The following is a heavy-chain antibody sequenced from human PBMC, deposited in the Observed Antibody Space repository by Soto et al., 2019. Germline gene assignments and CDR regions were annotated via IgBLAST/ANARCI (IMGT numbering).Heavy chain of an antibody. CDR1: GGSISSSSYY. CDR3: ARHSGSYAIDY. CDR2: IYYSGST. J-gene: IGHJ4*02. V-gene: IGHV4-39*01. D-gene: IGHD1-26*01. Sequence: SETLSLTCTVSGGSISSSSYYWGWIRQPPGKGLEWIGSIYYSGSTYYNPSLKSRVTISVDTSRNQFSLKLSSVTAADTAVYYCARHSGSYAIDYWGQGTLVTISS.